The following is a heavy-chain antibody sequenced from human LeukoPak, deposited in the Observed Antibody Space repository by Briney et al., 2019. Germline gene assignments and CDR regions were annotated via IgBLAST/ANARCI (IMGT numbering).Heavy chain of an antibody. V-gene: IGHV4-59*01. D-gene: IGHD6-19*01. Sequence: SATLSLTCSVSGGSITSYYWSWIRQPPGKGLEWIVYVTYSDNLSSDNTNYSPSSKSRVTMSLDTSKNHFPLNLTSVTAADSAVYYCAGGRAGIDRWGQGTLVIVSS. CDR2: VTYSDNLSSDNT. CDR3: AGGRAGIDR. CDR1: GGSITSYY. J-gene: IGHJ5*02.